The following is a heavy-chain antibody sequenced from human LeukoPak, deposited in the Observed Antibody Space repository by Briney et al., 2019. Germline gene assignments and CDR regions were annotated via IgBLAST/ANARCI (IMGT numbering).Heavy chain of an antibody. V-gene: IGHV3-74*01. D-gene: IGHD2-8*01. CDR2: INTDGSST. J-gene: IGHJ4*02. Sequence: GGSLRLSCAASGFTFSSYWMHWVRQAPGKGLVWVSRINTDGSSTSYADSVKGRFTISRDNAKNTLYLQMNSLRAEDTAVYYCARGAHVLMVYAPFDYGGQGTLVTVSS. CDR1: GFTFSSYW. CDR3: ARGAHVLMVYAPFDY.